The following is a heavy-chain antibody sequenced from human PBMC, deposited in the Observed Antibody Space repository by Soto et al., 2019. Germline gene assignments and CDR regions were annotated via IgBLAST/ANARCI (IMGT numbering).Heavy chain of an antibody. Sequence: GASVKVSCKASGYLFINFYMHWLRQARGQGLEWMGIIDPKGGTTNYAQKFRGRITMTRDTSTSTVYTALSSLRSEDTAMYYCARHISNFRYYYYAMDVWGQGTTVTVSS. CDR1: GYLFINFY. CDR2: IDPKGGTT. CDR3: ARHISNFRYYYYAMDV. D-gene: IGHD4-4*01. V-gene: IGHV1-46*01. J-gene: IGHJ6*02.